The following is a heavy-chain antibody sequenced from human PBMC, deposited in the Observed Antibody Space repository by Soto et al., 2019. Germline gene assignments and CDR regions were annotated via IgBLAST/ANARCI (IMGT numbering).Heavy chain of an antibody. CDR2: ISSNGGST. CDR3: VKVVVATIPAYYGMDV. J-gene: IGHJ6*02. Sequence: LRLSCSASGFTFISYAMHWVRQAPGKGLEYVSAISSNGGSTYYADSVKGRFTISRDNSKNTLYLQMSSLRAEDTAVYYCVKVVVATIPAYYGMDVWGQGTTVTVSS. V-gene: IGHV3-64D*06. D-gene: IGHD5-12*01. CDR1: GFTFISYA.